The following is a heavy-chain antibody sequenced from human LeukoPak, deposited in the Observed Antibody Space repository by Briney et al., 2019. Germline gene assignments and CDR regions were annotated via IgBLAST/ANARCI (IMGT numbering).Heavy chain of an antibody. Sequence: GESLKISCKGSGYSFTSYWIGWVRQMPGKGLEWMGIIYPGDSDTRYSPSFQGQVTISAEKSISTAYLQWSSLKASDTAMYYCARLRITMVRGVIRHTNWFDPWGQGT. CDR2: IYPGDSDT. CDR1: GYSFTSYW. D-gene: IGHD3-10*01. CDR3: ARLRITMVRGVIRHTNWFDP. V-gene: IGHV5-51*01. J-gene: IGHJ5*02.